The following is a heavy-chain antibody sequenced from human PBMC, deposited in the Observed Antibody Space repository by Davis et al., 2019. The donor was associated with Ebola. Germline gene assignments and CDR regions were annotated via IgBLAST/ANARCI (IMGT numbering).Heavy chain of an antibody. CDR1: GFTLNNAW. CDR3: TRQDTVVVPAAKTYYYYMDV. CDR2: IRSKARSYAT. D-gene: IGHD2-2*01. Sequence: GGSLRLSCVASGFTLNNAWMSWVRQASGKGLEWVGRIRSKARSYATTYGASVKGRFTISRDDSKNTAYLQMNSLKTDDTAVYYCTRQDTVVVPAAKTYYYYMDVWGKGTTVTVSS. V-gene: IGHV3-73*01. J-gene: IGHJ6*03.